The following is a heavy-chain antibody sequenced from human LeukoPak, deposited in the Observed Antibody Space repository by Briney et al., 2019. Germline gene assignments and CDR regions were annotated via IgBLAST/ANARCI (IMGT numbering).Heavy chain of an antibody. Sequence: ASVKVSCKASGGTFSSYTISWVRQAPGQGLEWMGGIIPIFGTANYAQKFQGRVTITADESTSTAYMELSSLRSEDTAVYYCASVTIFGVVIQGDAFDIWGQGTMVTVSS. CDR1: GGTFSSYT. CDR2: IIPIFGTA. CDR3: ASVTIFGVVIQGDAFDI. D-gene: IGHD3-3*01. V-gene: IGHV1-69*13. J-gene: IGHJ3*02.